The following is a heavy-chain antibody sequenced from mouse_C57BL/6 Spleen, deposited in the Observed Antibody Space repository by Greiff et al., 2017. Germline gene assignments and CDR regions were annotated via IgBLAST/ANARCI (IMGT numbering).Heavy chain of an antibody. V-gene: IGHV3-1*01. CDR2: ISYSGST. CDR3: ARDGGYYAMDY. CDR1: GYSITSGYD. Sequence: EVKLMESGPGMVKPSPSLSLTCTVTGYSITSGYDWHWIRHFPGNKLEWMGYISYSGSTNYNPSIKSRISITHDTSKNHFFLKLNSVTTEDTATYYCARDGGYYAMDYWGQGTSVTVSS. J-gene: IGHJ4*01.